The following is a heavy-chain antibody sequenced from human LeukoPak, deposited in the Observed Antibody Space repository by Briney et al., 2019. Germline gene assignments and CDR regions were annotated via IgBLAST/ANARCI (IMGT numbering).Heavy chain of an antibody. V-gene: IGHV3-30-3*01. J-gene: IGHJ4*02. D-gene: IGHD3-10*01. Sequence: GTSLRLSCAASGFTFSTYPIHWVRQAPGKGLEWVAFMSNDGSNKFYADSVKGRLTISRDNSKNTLYMEMSSLRPEDTAVYYCARPIDNGSGSYYFPYWGQGTLVTVSS. CDR2: MSNDGSNK. CDR1: GFTFSTYP. CDR3: ARPIDNGSGSYYFPY.